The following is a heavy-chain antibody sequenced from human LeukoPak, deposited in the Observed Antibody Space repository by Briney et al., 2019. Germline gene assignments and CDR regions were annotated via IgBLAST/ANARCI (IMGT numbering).Heavy chain of an antibody. D-gene: IGHD5-12*01. Sequence: ASVKVSCKASGGTFSSYAISWVRQAPGQGLEWMGGIIPIFGTANYAQKFQGRVTITADESTSTAYMELSSLRSEDTAVYYCAVRNVEIVATDYYYYGMDVWGQGTTVTVSS. J-gene: IGHJ6*02. V-gene: IGHV1-69*01. CDR3: AVRNVEIVATDYYYYGMDV. CDR2: IIPIFGTA. CDR1: GGTFSSYA.